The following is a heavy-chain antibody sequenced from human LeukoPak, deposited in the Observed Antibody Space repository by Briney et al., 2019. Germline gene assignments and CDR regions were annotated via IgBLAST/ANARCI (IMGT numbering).Heavy chain of an antibody. CDR1: GFTFSSYS. D-gene: IGHD6-19*01. J-gene: IGHJ3*02. CDR3: AVGAVADEGAFDI. Sequence: GGSLRLCCAASGFTFSSYSMNWVRQAPGKGLEWVSSISSSSGYIYYADSVKGRFTISRDNAKNSLYLQMNSLRAEDTAVYYCAVGAVADEGAFDIWGQGTMVTVSS. V-gene: IGHV3-21*01. CDR2: ISSSSGYI.